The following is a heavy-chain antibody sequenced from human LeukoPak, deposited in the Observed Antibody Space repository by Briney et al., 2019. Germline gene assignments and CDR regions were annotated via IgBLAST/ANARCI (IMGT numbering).Heavy chain of an antibody. V-gene: IGHV4-34*01. D-gene: IGHD3-10*01. CDR1: GGSFSGYY. CDR3: AGAPQAFYYGAGGGPYVMDV. J-gene: IGHJ6*02. CDR2: INHSGST. Sequence: PSETLSLTCAVYGGSFSGYYWSWIRQPPGKGLEWIGEINHSGSTNYNPSLKSRVTISVDTSKNQFSLKLSSVTAADTAVYYWAGAPQAFYYGAGGGPYVMDVWGQGPTVTVSS.